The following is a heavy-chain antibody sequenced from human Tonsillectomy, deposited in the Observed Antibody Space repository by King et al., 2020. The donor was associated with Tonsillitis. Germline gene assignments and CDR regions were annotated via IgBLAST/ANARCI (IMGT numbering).Heavy chain of an antibody. V-gene: IGHV3-30*03. CDR2: ISYDGSNQ. Sequence: VQLVESGGGVVQPGRSLRLSCAASGFTFSDYGIHWVRQAPGKALEWVAVISYDGSNQYYADSVEGRFTISRDNSKNTLSLQMNSLRTEDTAVYYCARLYNSSNYWGQGTLVTVSS. CDR3: ARLYNSSNY. J-gene: IGHJ4*02. D-gene: IGHD6-6*01. CDR1: GFTFSDYG.